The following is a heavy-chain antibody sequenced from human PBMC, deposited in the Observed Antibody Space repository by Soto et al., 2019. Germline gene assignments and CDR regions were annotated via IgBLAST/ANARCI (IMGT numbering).Heavy chain of an antibody. J-gene: IGHJ4*02. D-gene: IGHD3-10*01. CDR3: LGSGSFSL. CDR2: IHQNGTER. Sequence: EVQLVESGGGLVPPGGSLRLSCVVSGFTFSGYWMHWVRQAPGKGLECVANIHQNGTERYYVDSVKGRFTISRDNAKNSLYLHMNSLRAEDTAVYYCLGSGSFSLWGQGTLVTVSS. V-gene: IGHV3-7*01. CDR1: GFTFSGYW.